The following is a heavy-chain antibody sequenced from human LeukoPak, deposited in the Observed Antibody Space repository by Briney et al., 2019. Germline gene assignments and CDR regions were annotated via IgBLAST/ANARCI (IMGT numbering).Heavy chain of an antibody. CDR3: AREHYDFWSGSQRRGYFDY. J-gene: IGHJ4*02. CDR1: GGSISSSNW. Sequence: SETLSLTCTVSGGSISSSNWWSWGRQPPGKGLGGIGEIYHSGNTNYNPSLKSRVTISVDKSKNQFSLNLSSVTAADTAVYYCAREHYDFWSGSQRRGYFDYWGQGTLVTVSS. V-gene: IGHV4-4*02. D-gene: IGHD3-3*01. CDR2: IYHSGNT.